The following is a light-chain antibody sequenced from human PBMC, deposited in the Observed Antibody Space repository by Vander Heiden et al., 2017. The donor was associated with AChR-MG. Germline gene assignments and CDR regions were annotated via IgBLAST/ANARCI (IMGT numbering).Light chain of an antibody. CDR2: AAS. CDR3: QQSYSAPMYT. J-gene: IGKJ2*01. CDR1: QSISTY. Sequence: DIQMTQSTSSLSASVGDRVTITCRASQSISTYLNWYQQKPGKAPKLLIYAASSLQSGVPSRFSAYGSGTDFTLTISSLQPEDFAIYYCQQSYSAPMYTFGQGTKVEIK. V-gene: IGKV1-39*01.